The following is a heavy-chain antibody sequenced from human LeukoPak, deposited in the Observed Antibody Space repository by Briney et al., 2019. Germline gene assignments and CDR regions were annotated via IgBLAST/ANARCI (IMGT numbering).Heavy chain of an antibody. V-gene: IGHV3-48*01. D-gene: IGHD3-3*01. CDR2: ISSSSSTI. CDR1: GFTYSSYS. J-gene: IGHJ4*02. CDR3: ARASWSGSYFDY. Sequence: GGSVRLSCAASGFTYSSYSMNWVREAPGKGLEWVSYISSSSSTIYYADSVKGRFTISRDNAKNSLYLQMNSLRAEDTAVYYCARASWSGSYFDYWGQGTLVTVSS.